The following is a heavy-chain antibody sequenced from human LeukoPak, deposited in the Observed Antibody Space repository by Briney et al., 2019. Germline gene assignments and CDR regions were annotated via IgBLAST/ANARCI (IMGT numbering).Heavy chain of an antibody. Sequence: GGSLRLSCAASGFTFSSYAMSWVRQAPGKGLEWVSAISGSGGSTYYADSVKGRFTISRDNSKNTLYLQMNSLRAEDTAVYYCARDSMIVVVYYFDYWGQGTLVTVSS. CDR3: ARDSMIVVVYYFDY. V-gene: IGHV3-23*01. D-gene: IGHD3-22*01. CDR2: ISGSGGST. J-gene: IGHJ4*02. CDR1: GFTFSSYA.